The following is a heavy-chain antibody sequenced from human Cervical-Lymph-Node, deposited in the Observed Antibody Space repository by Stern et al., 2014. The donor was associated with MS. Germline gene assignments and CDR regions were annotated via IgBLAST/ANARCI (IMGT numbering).Heavy chain of an antibody. V-gene: IGHV1-69*01. CDR3: TRHQEGIAAS. Sequence: VQLVESGAEVKKPGSSVKVSCKASGGTFSTFAISWVRQAPGQGLEWLGGIIPLFGAANSAQKFQGRVTCTADESMSTAYMELRSLRSDDTAVYYCTRHQEGIAASWGQGTLVTVSS. CDR2: IIPLFGAA. J-gene: IGHJ5*02. D-gene: IGHD6-13*01. CDR1: GGTFSTFA.